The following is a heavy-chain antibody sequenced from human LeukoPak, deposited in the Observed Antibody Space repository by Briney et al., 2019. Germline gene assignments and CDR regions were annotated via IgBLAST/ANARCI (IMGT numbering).Heavy chain of an antibody. CDR1: GGSISSGDYY. V-gene: IGHV4-30-4*08. D-gene: IGHD2-21*02. Sequence: SETLSLTCTVSGGSISSGDYYWSWIRQPPGKGLEWIGYIYYSGSTYYNPSLKSRVTISVDTSKNQFSLKLSSVTAADTAVYYCARGNIVVVTAIPYYYYYMDVWGKGTTVTVSS. CDR2: IYYSGST. J-gene: IGHJ6*03. CDR3: ARGNIVVVTAIPYYYYYMDV.